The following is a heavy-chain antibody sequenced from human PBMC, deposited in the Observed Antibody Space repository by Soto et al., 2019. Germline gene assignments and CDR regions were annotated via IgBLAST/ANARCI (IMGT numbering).Heavy chain of an antibody. Sequence: QVQLVESGGGVVQPGRSLRLSCAASGFTFSSYGMHWVRQAPGKGLEWVAVIWYDGSNKYYADSVKGRFTISRDNSKNTLYRQMNSLRAEDTAVYYCARDRKGGYGMDVWGQGTTVTVSS. D-gene: IGHD2-15*01. CDR2: IWYDGSNK. CDR3: ARDRKGGYGMDV. J-gene: IGHJ6*02. V-gene: IGHV3-33*01. CDR1: GFTFSSYG.